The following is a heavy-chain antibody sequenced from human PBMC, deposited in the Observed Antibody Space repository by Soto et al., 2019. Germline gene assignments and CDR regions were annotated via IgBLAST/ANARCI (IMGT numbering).Heavy chain of an antibody. CDR1: GFTFSSYA. J-gene: IGHJ4*02. D-gene: IGHD3-22*01. CDR3: AKLGFDSIGASSLFDA. V-gene: IGHV3-30*18. Sequence: QVQLVESGGDVVQAGRSLRLSCVASGFTFSSYAMHWVRRAPGKGLEWMTIISYDGNNIYYADSVKGRFTISRDNSKNTLYLQMNSLGPEDTAVYYCAKLGFDSIGASSLFDAWGQGTLVTVSS. CDR2: ISYDGNNI.